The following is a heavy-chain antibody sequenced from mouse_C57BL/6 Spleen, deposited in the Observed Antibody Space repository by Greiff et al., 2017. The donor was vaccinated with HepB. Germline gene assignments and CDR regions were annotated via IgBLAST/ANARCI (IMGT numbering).Heavy chain of an antibody. J-gene: IGHJ4*01. CDR1: GFNIKDDY. D-gene: IGHD4-1*01. Sequence: DVQLQESGAELVRPGASVKLSCTASGFNIKDDYMHWVKQRPEQGLEWIGWIDPENGDTEYASKFQGKATITADTSSNTAYLQLSSLTYEDTAGYYCTTGTGGYAMDYWGQGTSVTVSS. V-gene: IGHV14-4*01. CDR3: TTGTGGYAMDY. CDR2: IDPENGDT.